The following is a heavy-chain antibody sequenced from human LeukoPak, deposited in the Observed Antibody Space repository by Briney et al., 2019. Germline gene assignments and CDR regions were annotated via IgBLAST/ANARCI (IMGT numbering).Heavy chain of an antibody. CDR2: IVVGSGNR. Sequence: SVKVSCKASGVTFTSSAMQWVRQARGQRLEWIGWIVVGSGNRNYAQKFQERVTITRDMSTSTAYMELSSLRSEDTAVYYCAAASGGRRLQFGYWGQGTLVTVSP. J-gene: IGHJ4*02. CDR1: GVTFTSSA. D-gene: IGHD5-24*01. V-gene: IGHV1-58*02. CDR3: AAASGGRRLQFGY.